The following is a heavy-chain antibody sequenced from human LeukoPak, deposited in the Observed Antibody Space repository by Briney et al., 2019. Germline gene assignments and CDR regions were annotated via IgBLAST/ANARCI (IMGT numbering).Heavy chain of an antibody. Sequence: GGSLRLSCAASGFTVSSNFMSWVRQAPGKGLEWVSFIYSGGSTYYADSVKGRFTISRDNSKNTLYLQMHSRSAEDPAVVYFARCSEYLSFYYMDVWGKGTTVTVSS. CDR1: GFTVSSNF. V-gene: IGHV3-53*01. D-gene: IGHD3-10*02. CDR3: ARCSEYLSFYYMDV. J-gene: IGHJ6*03. CDR2: IYSGGST.